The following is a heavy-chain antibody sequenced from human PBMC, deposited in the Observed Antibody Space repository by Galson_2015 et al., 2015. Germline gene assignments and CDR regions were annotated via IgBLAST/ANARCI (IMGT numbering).Heavy chain of an antibody. CDR3: TRDRPGGDAFDI. D-gene: IGHD1-1*01. CDR2: TRNKANSYTT. V-gene: IGHV3-72*01. J-gene: IGHJ3*02. CDR1: GFTFSDHY. Sequence: SLRLSCAASGFTFSDHYIDWVRQAPGKGLEWVGRTRNKANSYTTEYAASVKGRSTMSRDDSKNSVYLQMNSLKIEDTAVYYCTRDRPGGDAFDIWGQGTMVTVSS.